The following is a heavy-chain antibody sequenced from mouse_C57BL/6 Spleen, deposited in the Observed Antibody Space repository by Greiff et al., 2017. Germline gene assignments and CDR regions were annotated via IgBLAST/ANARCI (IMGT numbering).Heavy chain of an antibody. Sequence: VQLQQSGPELVKPGASVKISCQASGYAFSSSWLNWVKQRPGKGLEWIGRIYPGDGDTNYNGKFKGKATLTADKSSSTTYMQLSSLTSEDSAVYFCARYYGSLDYWGQGTTLTVSS. D-gene: IGHD1-1*01. CDR1: GYAFSSSW. J-gene: IGHJ2*01. CDR2: IYPGDGDT. V-gene: IGHV1-82*01. CDR3: ARYYGSLDY.